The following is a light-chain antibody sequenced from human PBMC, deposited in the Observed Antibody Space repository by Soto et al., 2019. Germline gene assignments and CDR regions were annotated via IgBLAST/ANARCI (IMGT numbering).Light chain of an antibody. CDR2: DAS. J-gene: IGKJ5*01. Sequence: EGVFTQYQDTLSLSPGYSATRSCRASQSVSTYLAWYQQKPGQAPRLLIYDASNRATGIPARFSGSGSGTDFTLTISSLEPEDFAVYYCQQRSDWPPITFGQGTRLEIK. CDR3: QQRSDWPPIT. CDR1: QSVSTY. V-gene: IGKV3-11*01.